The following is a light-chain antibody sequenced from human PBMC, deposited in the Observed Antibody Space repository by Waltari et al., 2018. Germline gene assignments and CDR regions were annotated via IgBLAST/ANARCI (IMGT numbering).Light chain of an antibody. J-gene: IGLJ3*02. CDR2: DVT. Sequence: QSALTQPRSVSGSPGQSVTFACTGPTLGGDVYDYVYWYQQHPDKPPKLILYDVTKRPPGVPERFSGSQSCNTASLTISGLQPEDEANYYCLSYTRNDWVFGGGTKLTVL. CDR3: LSYTRNDWV. V-gene: IGLV2-11*01. CDR1: TLGGDVYDY.